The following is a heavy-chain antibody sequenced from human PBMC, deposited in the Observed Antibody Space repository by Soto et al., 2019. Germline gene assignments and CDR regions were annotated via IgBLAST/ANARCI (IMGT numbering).Heavy chain of an antibody. J-gene: IGHJ6*02. CDR3: AKDLATVTTLIYYYYGMDV. Sequence: EVQLVESGGVVVQPGGSLRLSCAASGFTFDDYTMHWVRQAPGKGLEWVSLISWDGGSTYYADSVKGRFTIPRDNSKKSLYLQMNSLRTEDTSLYYCAKDLATVTTLIYYYYGMDVCGQGTTVTVS. CDR2: ISWDGGST. V-gene: IGHV3-43*01. CDR1: GFTFDDYT. D-gene: IGHD4-17*01.